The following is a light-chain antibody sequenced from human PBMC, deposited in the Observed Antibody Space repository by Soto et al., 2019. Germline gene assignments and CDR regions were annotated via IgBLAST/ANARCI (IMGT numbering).Light chain of an antibody. CDR1: QRVSSS. Sequence: EIVLTQSPGTLSLSPGERATLSCRASQRVSSSLAWYQQKTGQAPRLLISGASSRATGIPDRFSGSGSETDFTLTISRLEPEDFALYYCQQYGSSPITFGQGTRLEIK. J-gene: IGKJ5*01. CDR3: QQYGSSPIT. V-gene: IGKV3-20*01. CDR2: GAS.